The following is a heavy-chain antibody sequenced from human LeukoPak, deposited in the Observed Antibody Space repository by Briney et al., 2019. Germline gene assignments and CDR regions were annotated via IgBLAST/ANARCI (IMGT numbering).Heavy chain of an antibody. V-gene: IGHV3-74*01. J-gene: IGHJ4*02. CDR1: GFTFRSYW. CDR3: ARDWRSPFDY. Sequence: PGGSLRLSCAASGFTFRSYWMHWVRQAPGKGLVWVSGIYNDGSSTRYADSVKGRFTISRDNAKNTLYLKLSSLSAKDTAVYYCARDWRSPFDYWGQGNLVTVSS. CDR2: IYNDGSST.